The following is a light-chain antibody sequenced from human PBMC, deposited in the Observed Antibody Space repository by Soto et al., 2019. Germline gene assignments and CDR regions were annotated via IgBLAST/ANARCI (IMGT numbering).Light chain of an antibody. CDR3: HVADSFPRT. Sequence: DIQMTQSPSSVSASVGDRVTITCRASQDISRWLAWYQQKPGKAPKVLIYAASNLQSGVPSRFSGSGSGTDFTLTITSLQPEDFACSYCHVADSFPRTFGPGTKVDVK. J-gene: IGKJ3*01. V-gene: IGKV1-12*01. CDR2: AAS. CDR1: QDISRW.